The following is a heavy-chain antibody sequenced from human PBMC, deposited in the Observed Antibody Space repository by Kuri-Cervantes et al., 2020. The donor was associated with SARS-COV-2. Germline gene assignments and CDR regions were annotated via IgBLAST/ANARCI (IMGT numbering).Heavy chain of an antibody. J-gene: IGHJ4*02. CDR2: INPNSGGT. CDR3: AGGEGVRGLMVLFQWRGAGPLDF. Sequence: ASVKVSCKASGYTFSNYDIVWVRQATGQGLEWMGWINPNSGGTNYAQKFQGWVAMTRDTSLSTAYMELSRLRSDDTAVYYCAGGEGVRGLMVLFQWRGAGPLDFWGQGTLVTVSS. CDR1: GYTFSNYD. D-gene: IGHD3-10*01. V-gene: IGHV1-2*04.